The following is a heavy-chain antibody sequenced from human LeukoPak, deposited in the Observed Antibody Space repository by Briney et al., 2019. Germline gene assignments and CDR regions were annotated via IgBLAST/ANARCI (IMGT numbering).Heavy chain of an antibody. Sequence: PGGSLRLSCAASGFTFSRYSMNWVRRAPGKGLEWVSAISGSGGSTYYADSVKGRFTISRDNSKNTLYLQMNSLRAEDTAVYYCATDIVVVPAAIIGLTPLDYWGQGTLVTVSS. CDR3: ATDIVVVPAAIIGLTPLDY. V-gene: IGHV3-23*01. J-gene: IGHJ4*02. D-gene: IGHD2-2*01. CDR2: ISGSGGST. CDR1: GFTFSRYS.